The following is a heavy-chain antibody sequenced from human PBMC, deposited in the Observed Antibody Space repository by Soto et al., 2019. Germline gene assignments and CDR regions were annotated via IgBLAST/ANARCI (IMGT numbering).Heavy chain of an antibody. CDR3: ARDRAHYYDSSGYYRALDY. V-gene: IGHV3-30-3*01. Sequence: GGSLRLSCAASGFTFSSYAMHWVRQAPGKGLEWVAVISYDGSNKYYADSVKGRFTISRDNSKNTLYLQMNSLRAEDTAVYYCARDRAHYYDSSGYYRALDYWGQGT. CDR1: GFTFSSYA. D-gene: IGHD3-22*01. J-gene: IGHJ4*02. CDR2: ISYDGSNK.